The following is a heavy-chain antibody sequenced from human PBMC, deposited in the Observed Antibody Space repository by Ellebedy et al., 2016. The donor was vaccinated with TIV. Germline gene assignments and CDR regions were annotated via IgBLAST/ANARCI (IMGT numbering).Heavy chain of an antibody. CDR3: SASGGGYVHYFDY. CDR2: IYSSGGT. V-gene: IGHV3-66*03. J-gene: IGHJ4*02. CDR1: GFTVSSNY. D-gene: IGHD5-12*01. Sequence: GGSLRLSCAASGFTVSSNYMSWVRQAPGRGLEWVSTIYSSGGTYYAGSVKGRFTISRDNSKNTLYLQMNSLRAEDTAVYYCSASGGGYVHYFDYWGQGTLVTVSS.